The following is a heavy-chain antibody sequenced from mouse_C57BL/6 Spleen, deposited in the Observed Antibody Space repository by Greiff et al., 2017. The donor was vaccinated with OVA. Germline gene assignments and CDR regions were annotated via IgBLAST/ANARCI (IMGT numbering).Heavy chain of an antibody. CDR2: IFPGSGST. V-gene: IGHV1-75*01. D-gene: IGHD1-1*01. Sequence: QVHVKQSGPELVKPGASVKISCKASGYTFTDYYINWVKQRPGQGLEWIGWIFPGSGSTYYNEKFKGKATLTVDKSSSTAYMLLSSLTSEDSAVYFCARHYYGSSQGYAMDYWGQGTSVTVSS. CDR1: GYTFTDYY. J-gene: IGHJ4*01. CDR3: ARHYYGSSQGYAMDY.